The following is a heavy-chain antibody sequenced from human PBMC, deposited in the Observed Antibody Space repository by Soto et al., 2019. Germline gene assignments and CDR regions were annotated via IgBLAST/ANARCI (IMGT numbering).Heavy chain of an antibody. CDR1: GGSISSYY. D-gene: IGHD2-15*01. CDR3: ARGGIVVRSWFDP. J-gene: IGHJ5*02. Sequence: SETLSLTCTVSGGSISSYYWSWIRQPPGKGLEWIGYIYYSGSSNYNPSLKSRVTISVDTSKNQFSLKLSSVTAADTAVYYCARGGIVVRSWFDPWGQGTLVTVSS. V-gene: IGHV4-59*01. CDR2: IYYSGSS.